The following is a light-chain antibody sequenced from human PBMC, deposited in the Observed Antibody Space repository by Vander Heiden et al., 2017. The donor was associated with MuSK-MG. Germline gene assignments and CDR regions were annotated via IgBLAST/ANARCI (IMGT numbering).Light chain of an antibody. J-gene: IGKJ2*01. CDR3: QQYDSFSRFT. Sequence: DIQMTQSPSTLSASVGDRVTITCRASQSISTWLAWYQQKPGKAPNLLIYKASNLESGVPSRFSGSGSGTEFTLTISSLQPEDFATYYCQQYDSFSRFTFGQGTKLEIK. CDR1: QSISTW. CDR2: KAS. V-gene: IGKV1-5*03.